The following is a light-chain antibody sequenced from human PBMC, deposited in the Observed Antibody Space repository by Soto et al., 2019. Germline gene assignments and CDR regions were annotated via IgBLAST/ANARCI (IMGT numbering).Light chain of an antibody. CDR3: QQYYSYPT. CDR1: QGIRIY. CDR2: AAS. J-gene: IGKJ4*01. Sequence: AIRMTQSPSSFSASTGDRVTITCRASQGIRIYLAWYQQKPGKAPKLLIYAASTLQSGVPSRYSGSGSGTDFTLTISCLQSEDFATYYCQQYYSYPTFGGGTKVEI. V-gene: IGKV1-8*01.